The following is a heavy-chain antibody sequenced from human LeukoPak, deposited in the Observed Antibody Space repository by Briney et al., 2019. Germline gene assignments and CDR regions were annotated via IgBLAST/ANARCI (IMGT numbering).Heavy chain of an antibody. CDR3: ARRGFGGVIVFGY. Sequence: PSETLSLTCAVYGGSFSGYYWSWIRQPPGKGLEWIGEINHRGSTNYNPSLKSRVTISVDTSKNQFSLKLSSVTAADTAVYYCARRGFGGVIVFGYWGQGTLVTVSS. CDR1: GGSFSGYY. CDR2: INHRGST. V-gene: IGHV4-34*01. J-gene: IGHJ4*02. D-gene: IGHD3-16*02.